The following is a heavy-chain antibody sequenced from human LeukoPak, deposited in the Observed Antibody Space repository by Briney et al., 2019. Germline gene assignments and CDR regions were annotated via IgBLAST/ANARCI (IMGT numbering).Heavy chain of an antibody. V-gene: IGHV3-30-3*01. CDR3: ARAPNGVYCTSSSCHLDY. CDR1: GFTFSSYA. CDR2: ISYDGTNK. D-gene: IGHD2-2*01. Sequence: GGSLRLSCAASGFTFSSYAIHWVRQAPGKGLEWVAVISYDGTNKYYADSVKGRFTISRDNSKNTPYLQMNSLRAEDTAVYYCARAPNGVYCTSSSCHLDYWGQGTLVTVSS. J-gene: IGHJ4*02.